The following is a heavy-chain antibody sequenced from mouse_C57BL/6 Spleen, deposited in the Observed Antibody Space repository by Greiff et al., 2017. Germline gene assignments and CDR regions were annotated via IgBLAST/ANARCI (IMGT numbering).Heavy chain of an antibody. V-gene: IGHV14-4*01. CDR2: IDPENGDT. D-gene: IGHD3-1*01. J-gene: IGHJ3*01. CDR3: TAWGLPLAY. CDR1: GFNIKDDY. Sequence: EVKLQESGAELVRPGASVKLSCTASGFNIKDDYMHWVKQRPEQGLEWIGWIDPENGDTEYASKFQGKATIPADTSSNTAYLQLSSLTSEDTAVYYCTAWGLPLAYWGQGTLVTVSA.